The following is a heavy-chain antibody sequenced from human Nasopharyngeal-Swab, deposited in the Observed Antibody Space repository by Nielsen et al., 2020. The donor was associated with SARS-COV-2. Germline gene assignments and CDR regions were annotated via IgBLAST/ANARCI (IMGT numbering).Heavy chain of an antibody. J-gene: IGHJ6*03. CDR1: GYTFTSYA. CDR2: INAGNGNT. D-gene: IGHD3-9*01. Sequence: ASVKVSCKASGYTFTSYAMHWVRQAPGQRLEWMGWINAGNGNTKYSQKFQGRVTITRDTSASTAYMELRSLRSDDTAVYYCARENYDILTGSYYYYYYYMDVWGKGTTVTVSS. V-gene: IGHV1-3*01. CDR3: ARENYDILTGSYYYYYYYMDV.